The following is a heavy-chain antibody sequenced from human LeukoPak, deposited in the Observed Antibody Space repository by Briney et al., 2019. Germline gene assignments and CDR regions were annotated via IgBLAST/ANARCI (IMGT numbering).Heavy chain of an antibody. J-gene: IGHJ4*02. V-gene: IGHV4-34*01. CDR1: GGSFGGYY. CDR2: INDSGST. D-gene: IGHD1-26*01. CDR3: ARENSGSYREFDY. Sequence: SETLSLTCAVYGGSFGGYYWSWIRQPPGRGLEWIGEINDSGSTNYNPSLKSRVTMSVDTSKNQFSLKLSSVTAADTAVYYCARENSGSYREFDYWGQGTLVTVSS.